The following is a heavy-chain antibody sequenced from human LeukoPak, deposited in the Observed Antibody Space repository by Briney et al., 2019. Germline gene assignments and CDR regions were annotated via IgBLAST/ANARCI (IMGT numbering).Heavy chain of an antibody. V-gene: IGHV3-48*01. CDR2: ISSSSGLI. J-gene: IGHJ6*03. D-gene: IGHD3-9*01. CDR1: TFSFSRYS. Sequence: GGSLKLSCEGPTFSFSRYSMNWVRQAPGKGLEWLSYISSSSGLIYESDAVKGRFTISRDNAKKSLYLQMSSLTAEDTGIYYCAAVATTGYLGYFMYMDVWGKGTTVTVSS. CDR3: AAVATTGYLGYFMYMDV.